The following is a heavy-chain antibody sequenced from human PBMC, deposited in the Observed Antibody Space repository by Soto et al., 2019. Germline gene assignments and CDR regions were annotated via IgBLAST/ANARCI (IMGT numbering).Heavy chain of an antibody. CDR3: AKDRETNIVLMVYAPPSGFDY. V-gene: IGHV3-23*01. CDR2: ISGSGGST. D-gene: IGHD2-8*01. J-gene: IGHJ4*02. CDR1: AFTFISYA. Sequence: GGALRVSCAASAFTFISYAMSWARHAPGKGLEWVSAISGSGGSTYYADSVKGRFTISRDNSKNTLYLQMNSLRAEDTAVYYCAKDRETNIVLMVYAPPSGFDYWGQGTLVTVSS.